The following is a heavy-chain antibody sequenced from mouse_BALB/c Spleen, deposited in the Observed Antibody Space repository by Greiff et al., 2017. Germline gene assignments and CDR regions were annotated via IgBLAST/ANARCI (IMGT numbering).Heavy chain of an antibody. CDR1: GFTFSSYG. CDR2: ISSGGSYT. J-gene: IGHJ3*01. D-gene: IGHD4-1*01. Sequence: EVMLVESGGDLVKPGGSLKLSCAASGFTFSSYGMSWVRQTPDKRLEWVATISSGGSYTYYPDSVKGRFTISRDNAKNTLYLQMSSLKSEDTAMYYCASPWDGVLAYWGQGTLVTVSA. V-gene: IGHV5-6*01. CDR3: ASPWDGVLAY.